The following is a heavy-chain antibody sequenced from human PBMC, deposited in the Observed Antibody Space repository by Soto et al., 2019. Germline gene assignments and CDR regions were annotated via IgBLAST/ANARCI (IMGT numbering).Heavy chain of an antibody. CDR2: IIPIFGTA. CDR3: ASYLRSSGYYKDGRYYSYGMDL. D-gene: IGHD3-22*01. Sequence: QVQLVQSGAEVKKPGSSVKVSCKASGGTFSSYAISWVRQAPGQGLEWMGGIIPIFGTANYAQKFQGRVTIPSEDYTSTAYMELSRLRSEATAVYYCASYLRSSGYYKDGRYYSYGMDLWGQANTVTLSS. V-gene: IGHV1-69*05. CDR1: GGTFSSYA. J-gene: IGHJ6*02.